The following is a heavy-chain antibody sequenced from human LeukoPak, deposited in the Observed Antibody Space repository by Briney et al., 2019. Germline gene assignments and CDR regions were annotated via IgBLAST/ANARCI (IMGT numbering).Heavy chain of an antibody. Sequence: GGSLRLSCAASGFTFSNTWMNWFRQAPGKGLEWVGRIQSKTDGGTTEYAAPVKGRFTISRDDSKTTLYLQMNSLKTEDTAVYYCATLTVRGVINIWGQGTLVTVSS. J-gene: IGHJ4*02. D-gene: IGHD3-10*01. CDR2: IQSKTDGGTT. CDR1: GFTFSNTW. V-gene: IGHV3-15*01. CDR3: ATLTVRGVINI.